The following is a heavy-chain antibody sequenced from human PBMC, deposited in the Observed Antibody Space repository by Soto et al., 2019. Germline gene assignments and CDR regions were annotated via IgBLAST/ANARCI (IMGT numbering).Heavy chain of an antibody. CDR1: GGTFSSYT. CDR2: IIPIFGTA. CDR3: ARGNHRSLQLWCFDL. J-gene: IGHJ2*01. Sequence: QVQLVQSGAEVKKPGSSVTVSCKASGGTFSSYTISWVRQAPGQGLEWMGGIIPIFGTANYAQKFQGRVTITAHESASTAYMECSRLRSEDTAVYYCARGNHRSLQLWCFDLWGRGTLVTVSS. V-gene: IGHV1-69*12. D-gene: IGHD5-12*01.